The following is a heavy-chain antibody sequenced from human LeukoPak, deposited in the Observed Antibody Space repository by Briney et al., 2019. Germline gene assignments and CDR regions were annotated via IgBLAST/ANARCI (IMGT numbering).Heavy chain of an antibody. CDR1: GGSISSGGYY. CDR2: IYYSGST. V-gene: IGHV4-31*03. Sequence: PSETLSLTCTVSGGSISSGGYYWSWIRQHPGKGLEWIGYIYYSGSTYYNPSLKSRVTISVDTSKNQFSLKLSSVTAADTAVYYCARGTYDYDYYYMDVWGKGTTVTVSS. J-gene: IGHJ6*03. D-gene: IGHD2-2*01. CDR3: ARGTYDYDYYYMDV.